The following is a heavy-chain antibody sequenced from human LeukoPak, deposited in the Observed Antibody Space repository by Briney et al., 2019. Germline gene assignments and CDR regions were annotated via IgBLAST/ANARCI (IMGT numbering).Heavy chain of an antibody. D-gene: IGHD6-13*01. J-gene: IGHJ4*02. CDR3: ARPFGSSWYRFDY. Sequence: GRSLRLSCAASGFTFSSHGMHWVRQAPGKGREGVAVIWSDGSNKYYADSVKGRFTISRDNSKNTLYLQMNSLRAEDTAVYYCARPFGSSWYRFDYWGQGTLVTVSS. CDR2: IWSDGSNK. CDR1: GFTFSSHG. V-gene: IGHV3-30*19.